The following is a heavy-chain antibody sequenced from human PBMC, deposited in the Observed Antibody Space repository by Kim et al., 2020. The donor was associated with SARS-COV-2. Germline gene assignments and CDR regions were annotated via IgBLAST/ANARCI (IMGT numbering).Heavy chain of an antibody. CDR2: ISYDGSNK. Sequence: GGSLRLSCAASGFTFSSYAMHWVRQAPGKGLEWVAVISYDGSNKYYADSVKGRFTISRDNSKNTLYLQMNSLRAEDTAVYYCARGTYALGDNDYWGQGTLVTVSS. CDR1: GFTFSSYA. V-gene: IGHV3-30-3*01. CDR3: ARGTYALGDNDY. D-gene: IGHD4-17*01. J-gene: IGHJ4*02.